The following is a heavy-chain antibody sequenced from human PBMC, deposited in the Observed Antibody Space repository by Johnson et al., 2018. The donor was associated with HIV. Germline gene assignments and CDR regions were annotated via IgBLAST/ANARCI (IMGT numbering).Heavy chain of an antibody. J-gene: IGHJ3*02. Sequence: VQLVESGGGLVQPGGSLRLSCAASGFTVSSNYMSWVRQAPGKGLEWVSGINWNGGRTGYADSVKGRFTISRDTAKNSLYLQMNSLRAEDTALYYCARGKLPAALRRGDAFDIWGQGTMVTVSS. V-gene: IGHV3-20*04. CDR1: GFTVSSNY. CDR2: INWNGGRT. CDR3: ARGKLPAALRRGDAFDI. D-gene: IGHD2-2*01.